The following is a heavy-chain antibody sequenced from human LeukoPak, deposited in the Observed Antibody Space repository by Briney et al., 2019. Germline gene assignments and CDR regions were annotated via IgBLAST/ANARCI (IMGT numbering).Heavy chain of an antibody. D-gene: IGHD3-10*01. CDR2: INHSGST. Sequence: PSETLSLTCAVYGGSFSGYYWSWLRQPPGKGLEWIGEINHSGSTNYNPSLKSRVTISVDTSKNQYSLKLRSVTAADTAVYYCARRSSRYAFDIWGQGTMVTVSS. CDR1: GGSFSGYY. CDR3: ARRSSRYAFDI. V-gene: IGHV4-34*01. J-gene: IGHJ3*02.